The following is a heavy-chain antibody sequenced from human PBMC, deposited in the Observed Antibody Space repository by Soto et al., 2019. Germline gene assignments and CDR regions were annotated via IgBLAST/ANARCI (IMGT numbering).Heavy chain of an antibody. CDR1: GYTLTELS. CDR2: FDPEDGET. CDR3: ATDFIRGRSFDY. D-gene: IGHD3-16*01. V-gene: IGHV1-24*01. J-gene: IGHJ4*02. Sequence: ASVKVSCKVSGYTLTELSMHWVRQAPGKGLEWMGGFDPEDGETIYAQKFQGRVTMTEDTSTDTAYMELSSLRSEDTVVYYCATDFIRGRSFDYWGQGTLVTVSS.